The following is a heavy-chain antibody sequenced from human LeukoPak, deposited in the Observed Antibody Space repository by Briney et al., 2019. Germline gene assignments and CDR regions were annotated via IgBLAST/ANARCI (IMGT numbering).Heavy chain of an antibody. V-gene: IGHV3-72*01. CDR3: ARRGRDSDGYAHGYDF. CDR2: NRNKANNYTP. CDR1: GFTFSDHY. Sequence: GGSLRLSCAASGFTFSDHYIDWVRQAPGKGLEWDGRNRNKANNYTPEYAASVKGRFTISRDDSKNSLYLQMNSLKTEDTAVYYCARRGRDSDGYAHGYDFWGQGTLVTVSS. J-gene: IGHJ4*02. D-gene: IGHD3-22*01.